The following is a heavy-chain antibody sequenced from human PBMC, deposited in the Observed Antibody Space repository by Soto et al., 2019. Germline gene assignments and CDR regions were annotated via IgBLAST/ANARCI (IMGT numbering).Heavy chain of an antibody. D-gene: IGHD2-15*01. J-gene: IGHJ4*02. Sequence: GGSLRLSCAASGFTFSSYAMSWVRQAPGKGLEWVSAISGSGRSTYYADSVKGRFTISRDNSKNTLYLQMNSLRAEDTAAYYCAEAPRREIVVVDNWGQGTLVTVSS. CDR2: ISGSGRST. CDR1: GFTFSSYA. CDR3: AEAPRREIVVVDN. V-gene: IGHV3-23*01.